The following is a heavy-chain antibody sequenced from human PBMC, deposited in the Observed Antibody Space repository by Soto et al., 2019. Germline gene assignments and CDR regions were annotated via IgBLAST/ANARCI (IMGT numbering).Heavy chain of an antibody. CDR2: IYYSGST. Sequence: PSETLSLTCTVSGGSISSYYWSWLRQPPGKGLEWIAHIYYSGSTTYNPSLKSRVTISVDTSKNQFSLRLSSVTAADTAVYYCARGGYMKVDWFDPWGQGTLVT. V-gene: IGHV4-59*01. CDR3: ARGGYMKVDWFDP. D-gene: IGHD6-13*01. CDR1: GGSISSYY. J-gene: IGHJ5*02.